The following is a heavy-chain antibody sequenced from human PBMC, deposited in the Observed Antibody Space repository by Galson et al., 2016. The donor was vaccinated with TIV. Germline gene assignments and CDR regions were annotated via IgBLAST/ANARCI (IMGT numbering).Heavy chain of an antibody. V-gene: IGHV3-33*01. D-gene: IGHD1-26*01. J-gene: IGHJ4*02. CDR3: AREGRGAAYPNNFDY. CDR1: GFTFSTYG. Sequence: SLRLSCAASGFTFSTYGIHWVRQSPGKGLEWVAVIRYDGINKYYADSVKGRFTISRDNSKNTLYLQMSSLTAEDTAIYYCAREGRGAAYPNNFDYWGQGTLVTVSS. CDR2: IRYDGINK.